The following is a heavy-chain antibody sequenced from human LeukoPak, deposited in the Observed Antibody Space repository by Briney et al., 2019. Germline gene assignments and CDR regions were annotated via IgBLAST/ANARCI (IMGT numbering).Heavy chain of an antibody. V-gene: IGHV3-30-3*01. J-gene: IGHJ4*02. Sequence: GGSLRLSCAASGFIFRNHAMHWVRQAPGQGLEWMAVISYDATKTYYADSVKGRFTISRDNSKNTLYLQMNSLRVEDTAVYYCAREEYGKYYLDYWGQGTLVTVSS. CDR2: ISYDATKT. CDR1: GFIFRNHA. D-gene: IGHD6-6*01. CDR3: AREEYGKYYLDY.